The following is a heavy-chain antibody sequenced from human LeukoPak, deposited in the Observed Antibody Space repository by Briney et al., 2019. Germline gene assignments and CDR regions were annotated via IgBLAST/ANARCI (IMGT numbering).Heavy chain of an antibody. CDR1: GYTFTGYG. J-gene: IGHJ4*02. D-gene: IGHD3-10*01. CDR3: ARDVMVRGVIRALGY. Sequence: SVKVSCKASGYTFTGYGISWVRQAPGQGLEWMGWISVYNGNTNYTQKLQGRVTMTTDTSTSTAYMELRSLRSDDTAVYYCARDVMVRGVIRALGYWGQGTLVTVSS. CDR2: ISVYNGNT. V-gene: IGHV1-18*01.